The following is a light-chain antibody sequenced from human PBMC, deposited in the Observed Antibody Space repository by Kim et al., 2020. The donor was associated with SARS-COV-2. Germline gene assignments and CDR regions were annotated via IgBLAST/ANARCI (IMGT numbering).Light chain of an antibody. J-gene: IGLJ2*01. Sequence: SYELTQPPSVSVSPGQTASITCSGDKLGDKYACWYQQKPGQSPVLVIYQDSKRPSGIPERFSGSNSGNTATLTISGTQAMDEADYYSQAWDSIIFGGGT. CDR3: QAWDSII. V-gene: IGLV3-1*01. CDR2: QDS. CDR1: KLGDKY.